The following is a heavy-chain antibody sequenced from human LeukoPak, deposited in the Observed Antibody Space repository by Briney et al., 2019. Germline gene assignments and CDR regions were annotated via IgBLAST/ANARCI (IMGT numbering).Heavy chain of an antibody. J-gene: IGHJ5*02. V-gene: IGHV1-46*02. Sequence: GASVTVSCKASGYILNIYNMHWVRQAPGQGLEWMGIINTDTGHTAYAQNFQGRIAMTRDLSTNTVYMELSSLRSEDTAVYYCARDSVGATNWFDPWGQGTLVTVSS. D-gene: IGHD5-12*01. CDR3: ARDSVGATNWFDP. CDR2: INTDTGHT. CDR1: GYILNIYN.